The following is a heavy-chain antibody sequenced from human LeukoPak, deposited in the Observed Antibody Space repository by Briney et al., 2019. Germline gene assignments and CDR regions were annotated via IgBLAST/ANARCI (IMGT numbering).Heavy chain of an antibody. CDR1: GGSFGGYY. Sequence: PSETLSLTCAVYGGSFGGYYWSWIRQPPGKGLEWIGEINHSGSTNYNPSLKSRVTISVDTSKNQFSLKLSSVTAADTAVYYCTRGCSSTSCYRQFDYWGQGTLVTVSS. D-gene: IGHD2-2*01. CDR2: INHSGST. V-gene: IGHV4-34*01. J-gene: IGHJ4*02. CDR3: TRGCSSTSCYRQFDY.